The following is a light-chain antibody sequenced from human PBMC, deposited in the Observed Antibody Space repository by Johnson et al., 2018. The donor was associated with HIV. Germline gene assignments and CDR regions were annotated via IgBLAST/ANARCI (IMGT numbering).Light chain of an antibody. CDR2: ENN. Sequence: QSVLTQPPSVSAAPGQKLTISCSGSSSNIGNNYVSWYQQLPGTAPKLLIYENNKRPSGIPDRFSGSKSGTSATLGITGLQTGDEADYYCGAWANSLSGGLFCFGTGTKVTVL. V-gene: IGLV1-51*02. CDR1: SSNIGNNY. J-gene: IGLJ1*01. CDR3: GAWANSLSGGLFC.